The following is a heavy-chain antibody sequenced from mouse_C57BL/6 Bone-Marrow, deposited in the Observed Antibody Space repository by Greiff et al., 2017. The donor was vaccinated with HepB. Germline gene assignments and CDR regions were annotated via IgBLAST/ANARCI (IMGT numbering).Heavy chain of an antibody. CDR3: ARSSYDYTPAWFAY. V-gene: IGHV1-64*01. CDR1: GYTFTSYW. Sequence: VKLQQPGAELVKPGASVKLSCKASGYTFTSYWMHWVKQRPGQGLEWIGMIHPNSGSTNYNEKFKSKATLTVDKSSSTAYMQLSSLTSEDSAVYYCARSSYDYTPAWFAYWGQGTLVTVSA. CDR2: IHPNSGST. D-gene: IGHD2-4*01. J-gene: IGHJ3*01.